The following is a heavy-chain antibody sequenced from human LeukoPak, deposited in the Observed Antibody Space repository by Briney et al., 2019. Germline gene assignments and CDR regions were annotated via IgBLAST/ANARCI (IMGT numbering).Heavy chain of an antibody. CDR1: GFSLSTSGVG. D-gene: IGHD3-22*01. CDR2: IYWNDDK. J-gene: IGHJ4*02. V-gene: IGHV2-5*01. Sequence: SGPTLVKPTQTLTLTCTFSGFSLSTSGVGVGWIRQPPGKALEWLALIYWNDDKRYGPSLKSRLTITKDTSKNQVVLTMTNMDPVDTATYYCAHPSFYYYDSSGSPFDYWGQGTLVTVSS. CDR3: AHPSFYYYDSSGSPFDY.